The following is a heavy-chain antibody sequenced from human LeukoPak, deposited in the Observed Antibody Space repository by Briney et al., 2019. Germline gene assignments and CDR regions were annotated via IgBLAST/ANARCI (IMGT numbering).Heavy chain of an antibody. J-gene: IGHJ4*02. CDR2: ISGSGGST. CDR1: GFTFSSYA. Sequence: GGSLRLSCAASGFTFSSYAMSWVREAPGKGLEWVSVISGSGGSTYYADSVKGRFTISRDNSKNTLYLQMNSLRAEDTAVYYCAKSSLDFSPIKQWLVSFDYWGQGTLVTVSS. D-gene: IGHD6-19*01. CDR3: AKSSLDFSPIKQWLVSFDY. V-gene: IGHV3-23*01.